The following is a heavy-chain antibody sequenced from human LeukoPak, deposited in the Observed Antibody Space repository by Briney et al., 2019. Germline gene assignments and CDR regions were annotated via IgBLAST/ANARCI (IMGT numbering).Heavy chain of an antibody. CDR2: IYYSGST. Sequence: PSETLSLTCTVSGGSISSSSYYWGWIRQPPGKGLEWIGSIYYSGSTNYNPSLKSRVTISVDTSKNQFSLKLSSVTAADTAVYYCARDSGYTGYFDYWGQGTLVTVSS. CDR1: GGSISSSSYY. J-gene: IGHJ4*02. D-gene: IGHD5-12*01. V-gene: IGHV4-39*07. CDR3: ARDSGYTGYFDY.